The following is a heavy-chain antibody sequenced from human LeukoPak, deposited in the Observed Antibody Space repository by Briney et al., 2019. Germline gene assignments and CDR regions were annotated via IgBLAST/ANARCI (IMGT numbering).Heavy chain of an antibody. J-gene: IGHJ4*02. CDR3: ARHDTVATLDY. CDR1: GGSISSSSYY. D-gene: IGHD2-21*01. Sequence: SETLSLTCTVSGGSISSSSYYWGWIRQPPGKGLEWIGSIYYSGSTYYNPSLKSRVTISVDTSKNQFSLKLSSVTAADTAVYYCARHDTVATLDYWGQGTLVTVSS. V-gene: IGHV4-39*01. CDR2: IYYSGST.